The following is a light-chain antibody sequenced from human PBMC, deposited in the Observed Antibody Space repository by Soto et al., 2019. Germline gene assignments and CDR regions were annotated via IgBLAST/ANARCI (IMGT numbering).Light chain of an antibody. CDR2: GAS. CDR3: QQYGSSPYT. Sequence: DIVLTQSPGTLSLSPGERATLSCRASQSVSSSYLAWCQQIPGQAPRLLIYGASSRATGIPDRFSGSGSGTDFTLTISRLEPEDFAVYYCQQYGSSPYTFGQGTNLEIK. J-gene: IGKJ2*01. CDR1: QSVSSSY. V-gene: IGKV3-20*01.